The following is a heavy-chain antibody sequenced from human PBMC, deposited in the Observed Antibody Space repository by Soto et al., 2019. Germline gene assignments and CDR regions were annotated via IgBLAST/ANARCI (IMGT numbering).Heavy chain of an antibody. D-gene: IGHD3-22*01. J-gene: IGHJ5*01. Sequence: ASVKVSCKASGYTFTSYYIHWLRQAPGQGLEWMGIINPSDDSTNNAQKFQVRVTMTRDTSTSTVYLVLSSLRSEDTAVYYCARGIFDYHDRSGDRGRFDSWGQGTLVTVSS. CDR2: INPSDDST. CDR1: GYTFTSYY. V-gene: IGHV1-46*01. CDR3: ARGIFDYHDRSGDRGRFDS.